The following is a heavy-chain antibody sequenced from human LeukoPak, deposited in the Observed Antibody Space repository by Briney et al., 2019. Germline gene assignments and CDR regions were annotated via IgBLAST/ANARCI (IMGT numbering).Heavy chain of an antibody. J-gene: IGHJ5*02. D-gene: IGHD3-3*01. CDR2: IYTSGST. CDR1: GGSISSYY. V-gene: IGHV4-4*07. CDR3: ARATYYDFWSGPGWFDP. Sequence: SETLSLTCTVSGGSISSYYWSWIRQPAGKGLEWIGCIYTSGSTNYNPSLKSRVTMSVDTSKNQFSLKLSSVTAADTAVYYCARATYYDFWSGPGWFDPWGQGTLVTVSS.